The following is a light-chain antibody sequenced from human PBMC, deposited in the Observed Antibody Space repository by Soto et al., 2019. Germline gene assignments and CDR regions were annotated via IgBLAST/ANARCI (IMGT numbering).Light chain of an antibody. CDR2: DAS. Sequence: EVVLTQSPATLSLSPGERATLSCRASQSVSTYLAWYQHKPGQAPRLLIYDASIRATGTPARFSGGGSGTDFTLTISSLAPEDLAVYYLQHRRHWPPGATFGGGTKVEIK. CDR3: QHRRHWPPGAT. CDR1: QSVSTY. J-gene: IGKJ4*01. V-gene: IGKV3-11*01.